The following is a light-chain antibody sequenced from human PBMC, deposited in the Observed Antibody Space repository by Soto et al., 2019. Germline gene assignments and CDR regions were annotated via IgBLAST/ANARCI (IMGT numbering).Light chain of an antibody. Sequence: EIVLTLSAVSLSLSPGERATVSCRASQTVRGIYLAWYQQKPGQAPRLLIYGASTRVTGIPARFSGSGSGTEFTLTISSLQSEDFGVYHGQQYYHLWTFGQGTKVAIK. V-gene: IGKV3-15*01. CDR2: GAS. CDR1: QTVRGIY. CDR3: QQYYHLWT. J-gene: IGKJ1*01.